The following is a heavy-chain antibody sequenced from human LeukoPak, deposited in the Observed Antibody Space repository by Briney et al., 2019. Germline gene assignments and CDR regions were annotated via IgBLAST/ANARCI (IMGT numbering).Heavy chain of an antibody. D-gene: IGHD5-18*01. J-gene: IGHJ4*02. CDR2: ISAYNGNT. CDR1: GYTFTSYG. CDR3: AREADSGYSYGYGGDY. V-gene: IGHV1-18*01. Sequence: ASVKVSCKASGYTFTSYGISWVRQAPGQGLEWMGWISAYNGNTNYAQKLQGRVTMTTDTSTSTAYMELRSLRSEDTAVYYCAREADSGYSYGYGGDYWGQGTLVTVSS.